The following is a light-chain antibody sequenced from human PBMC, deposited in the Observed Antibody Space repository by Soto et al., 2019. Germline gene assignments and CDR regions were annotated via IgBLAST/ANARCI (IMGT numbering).Light chain of an antibody. CDR3: QQSYSTSWT. J-gene: IGKJ1*01. CDR1: QSISSY. V-gene: IGKV1-39*01. CDR2: AAS. Sequence: DLQMTQSPSSLSASVGDRVTITCRASQSISSYLNWYQQKPGKASKLLIYAASSLQSGVPSRFSGSGSGTDFTLTISSLQPEDFATYYCQQSYSTSWTFGQGTKVDIK.